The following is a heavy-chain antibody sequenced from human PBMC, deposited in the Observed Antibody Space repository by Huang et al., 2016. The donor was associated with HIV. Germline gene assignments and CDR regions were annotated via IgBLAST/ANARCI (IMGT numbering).Heavy chain of an antibody. J-gene: IGHJ4*02. CDR2: IIPTLGTA. D-gene: IGHD3-22*01. CDR3: ATVDYYDTSGPQRGYFDN. V-gene: IGHV1-69*01. Sequence: QVQLVQSGAEVKKPGSSVKVSCKASGGSFRNFALGWVRQAPGQGLEWMGGIIPTLGTANDEQKFQVRVTIIADESTSTAYMELSSLRSEDTAVYYCATVDYYDTSGPQRGYFDNWGQGTLVTVSS. CDR1: GGSFRNFA.